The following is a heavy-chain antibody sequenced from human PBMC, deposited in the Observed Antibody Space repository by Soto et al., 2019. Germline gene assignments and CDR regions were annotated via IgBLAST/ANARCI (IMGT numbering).Heavy chain of an antibody. V-gene: IGHV4-39*02. D-gene: IGHD3-3*01. CDR3: ARADGFGVVTPFFEY. J-gene: IGHJ4*02. CDR2: SFYRGST. Sequence: QLQLQESGPGLVKPSETLSLTCTVSGGSISSRSHYWGWIRQSPGKHLEWIGSSFYRGSTHYNPSLNTRVTISVDTSKNQVSLKLYSVTAADPAVYYSARADGFGVVTPFFEYWGQGLLVTVSS. CDR1: GGSISSRSHY.